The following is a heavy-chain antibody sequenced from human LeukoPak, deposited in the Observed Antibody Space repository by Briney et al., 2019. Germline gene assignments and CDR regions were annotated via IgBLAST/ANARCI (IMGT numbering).Heavy chain of an antibody. CDR2: ISSSSSYI. V-gene: IGHV3-21*01. J-gene: IGHJ4*02. D-gene: IGHD6-13*01. Sequence: GGSLRLSCAASGFTFSSYSMNWVRQAPGKGLEWVSSISSSSSYIYYADSVKGRFTISRDNAKNSLYLQMNSLRAEDTAVYYCARDQAAAGSTDYWGQGTLVTVSS. CDR3: ARDQAAAGSTDY. CDR1: GFTFSSYS.